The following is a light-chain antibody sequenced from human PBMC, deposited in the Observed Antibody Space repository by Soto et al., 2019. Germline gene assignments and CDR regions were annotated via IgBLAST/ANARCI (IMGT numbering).Light chain of an antibody. CDR3: QQYNSYSTT. J-gene: IGKJ1*01. CDR1: QSISSW. V-gene: IGKV1-5*01. CDR2: DAS. Sequence: DIQMTQSPSTLSASVGDRVTITCRASQSISSWLAWYQQKPGKAPKLLIYDASSLESGVPSRFSGSGCGTEFTLTISSLQPDDFATYYCQQYNSYSTTFGQGTKVDIK.